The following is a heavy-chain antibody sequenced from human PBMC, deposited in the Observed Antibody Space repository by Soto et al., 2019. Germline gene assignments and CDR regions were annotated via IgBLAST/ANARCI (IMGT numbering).Heavy chain of an antibody. CDR3: AKVNVVVVAATFEYEYYFDY. CDR1: GFTVSNNY. CDR2: ISNTGST. Sequence: LRLSCVASGFTVSNNYMSWVRQAPGRGLEWVSAISNTGSTYYAGSVKGRSTISRDSSKNTLYLEVNSLRADDTAVYYCAKVNVVVVAATFEYEYYFDYRRQRTLVTVAS. V-gene: IGHV3-53*01. J-gene: IGHJ4*02. D-gene: IGHD2-15*01.